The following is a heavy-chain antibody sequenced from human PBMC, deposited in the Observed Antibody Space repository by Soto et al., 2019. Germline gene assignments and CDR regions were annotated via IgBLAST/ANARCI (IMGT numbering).Heavy chain of an antibody. CDR2: IIPLFGTT. V-gene: IGHV1-69*06. CDR1: GGTFSRHA. Sequence: SVKVSCKAFGGTFSRHAISWVRQAPGQGLEWMGGIIPLFGTTTYAQKFQGRVTITAEISAYTVYMELNRLRSEDTAVYYCARESPLYGGSTGQFDYWRQGSLVTVSS. CDR3: ARESPLYGGSTGQFDY. J-gene: IGHJ4*02. D-gene: IGHD3-10*01.